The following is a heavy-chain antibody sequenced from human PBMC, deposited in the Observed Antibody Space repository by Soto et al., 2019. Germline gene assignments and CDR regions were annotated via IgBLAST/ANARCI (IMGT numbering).Heavy chain of an antibody. V-gene: IGHV3-9*01. J-gene: IGHJ5*02. CDR3: AKDSSAAFWFDP. CDR2: ISWNSGSI. D-gene: IGHD6-25*01. Sequence: EVQLVESGGGLVQPGRSLRLSCAASGFTFDDYAMHWVRQAPGKGLEWVSGISWNSGSIGYADSVKGRFTISRDNAKNSQYLQMNSLRAEDTALYYCAKDSSAAFWFDPWGQGTLVTVSS. CDR1: GFTFDDYA.